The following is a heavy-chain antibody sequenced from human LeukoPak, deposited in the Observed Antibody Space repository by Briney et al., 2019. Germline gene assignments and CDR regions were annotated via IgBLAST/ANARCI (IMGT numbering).Heavy chain of an antibody. J-gene: IGHJ4*02. Sequence: GGSLRLSCAASGFTFSSYAMSWVRQAPGKGLEWVSSISSSSSYIYYADSVKGRFTISRDNAKNSLYLQMNSLRAEDTAVYYCARAWATVDFDYWGQGTLVTVSS. CDR3: ARAWATVDFDY. CDR1: GFTFSSYA. CDR2: ISSSSSYI. V-gene: IGHV3-21*01. D-gene: IGHD1-26*01.